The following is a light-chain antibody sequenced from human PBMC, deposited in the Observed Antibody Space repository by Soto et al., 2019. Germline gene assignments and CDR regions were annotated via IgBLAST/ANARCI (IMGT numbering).Light chain of an antibody. CDR2: AAS. Sequence: DIQMTQSPSSLSASVGDRVAITCRASQSISSYLNWYQQKPGKAHKLLIYAASSLQSGVPSRFSGSGSGTDFTLTISSLQPEDFATYYCQQSYSTPPVTFGPGTKVDI. V-gene: IGKV1-39*01. CDR3: QQSYSTPPVT. CDR1: QSISSY. J-gene: IGKJ3*01.